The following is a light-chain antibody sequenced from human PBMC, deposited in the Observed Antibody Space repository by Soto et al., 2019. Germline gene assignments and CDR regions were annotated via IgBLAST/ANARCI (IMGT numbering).Light chain of an antibody. CDR2: GAS. V-gene: IGKV3-15*01. CDR3: QQYNNLPPDRT. CDR1: PSVSSN. J-gene: IGKJ1*01. Sequence: EIVMTQSPATLSVSPGVRATLSCRASPSVSSNLAWYQQKPGMAPRLLIYGASTRATGIPARFSGSGSGTEFTLNNSSLQSEDFAIYFCQQYNNLPPDRTFGQGTKVQIK.